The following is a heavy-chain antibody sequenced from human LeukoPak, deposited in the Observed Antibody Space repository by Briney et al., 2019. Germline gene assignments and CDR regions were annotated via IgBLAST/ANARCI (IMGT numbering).Heavy chain of an antibody. D-gene: IGHD3-22*01. V-gene: IGHV4-59*08. J-gene: IGHJ5*02. CDR3: ARASITMIVVVPGSGRFDP. CDR2: IYYSGST. CDR1: GGSISSYY. Sequence: PSETLSLTCTVSGGSISSYYWSWIRQPPGKGLEWIGYIYYSGSTNYNPSLKSRVTISVDTSKNQFSLKLSSVTAADTAVYYCARASITMIVVVPGSGRFDPWGQGTLVTVSS.